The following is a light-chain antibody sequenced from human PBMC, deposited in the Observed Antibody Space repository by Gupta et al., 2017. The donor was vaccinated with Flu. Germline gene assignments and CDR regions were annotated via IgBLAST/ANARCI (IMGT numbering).Light chain of an antibody. Sequence: QSVLTQPPSASGTPGQRVTISCSGGSSNIGYNYVSWYQQLPGTAPKLLIYRNNQRPSGVPDRFSGSKSVTSASLAISGLRSEDEADYSCASWDDSLSAWVFGGGTKLTVL. CDR2: RNN. J-gene: IGLJ3*02. V-gene: IGLV1-47*01. CDR3: ASWDDSLSAWV. CDR1: SSNIGYNY.